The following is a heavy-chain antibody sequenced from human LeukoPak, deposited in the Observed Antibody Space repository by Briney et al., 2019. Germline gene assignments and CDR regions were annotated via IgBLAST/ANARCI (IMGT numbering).Heavy chain of an antibody. Sequence: PGRSLRLSCAASGFTFSSYGMHWVRQAPGKGLEWVAVISYDGSNKYYADSVKGRFTISRDNSKNTLYLQMNSLRAEDTAVYYCARRRNSGGYHYMDVWGKGTTVTVSS. CDR1: GFTFSSYG. D-gene: IGHD6-25*01. V-gene: IGHV3-30*03. CDR2: ISYDGSNK. CDR3: ARRRNSGGYHYMDV. J-gene: IGHJ6*03.